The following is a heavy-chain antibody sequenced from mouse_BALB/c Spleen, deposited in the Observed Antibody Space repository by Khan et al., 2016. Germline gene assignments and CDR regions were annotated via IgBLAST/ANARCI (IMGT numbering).Heavy chain of an antibody. CDR2: ISSGGST. V-gene: IGHV5-6-5*01. CDR1: GFTFSNYA. D-gene: IGHD2-1*01. Sequence: EVELVESGGGLVKPGGSLKLSCAASGFTFSNYAMSWVRQTPEKRLEWVASISSGGSTYYHDSVKGRFTISRDNARNILNLQMSSLRSEDTAMYYCAREDYGNYGDYFDYWGQGTTLTVSS. CDR3: AREDYGNYGDYFDY. J-gene: IGHJ2*01.